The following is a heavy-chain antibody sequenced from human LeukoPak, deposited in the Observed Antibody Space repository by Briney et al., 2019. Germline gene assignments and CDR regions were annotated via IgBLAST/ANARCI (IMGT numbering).Heavy chain of an antibody. CDR2: IYSGGST. V-gene: IGHV3-53*01. Sequence: GGSLRLSCAASGFTVSSNYMSWVRQAPGKGLEWVSVIYSGGSTYYADSVKGRFTIARDNSKNTLYLQMNSLRAEDTAVYYCARADGYYPFFQHWGQGTLVTVSA. J-gene: IGHJ1*01. CDR1: GFTVSSNY. D-gene: IGHD4-17*01. CDR3: ARADGYYPFFQH.